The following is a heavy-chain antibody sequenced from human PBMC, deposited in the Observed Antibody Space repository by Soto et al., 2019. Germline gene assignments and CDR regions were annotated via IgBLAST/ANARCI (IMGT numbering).Heavy chain of an antibody. V-gene: IGHV4-59*01. CDR3: AREEYSYGRYFEY. D-gene: IGHD5-18*01. CDR2: IYYSGST. J-gene: IGHJ4*02. Sequence: SETLSLTCTVSGGSISSYYWSWIRQPPGKGLEWIGFIYYSGSTNYNPSLKSRVTISVDTSKNQFSLKLSSVTAADTAVYYCAREEYSYGRYFEYWGQGTLVTVSS. CDR1: GGSISSYY.